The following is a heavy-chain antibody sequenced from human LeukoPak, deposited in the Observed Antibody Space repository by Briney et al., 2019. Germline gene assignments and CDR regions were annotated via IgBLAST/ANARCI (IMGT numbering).Heavy chain of an antibody. J-gene: IGHJ4*02. V-gene: IGHV1-3*01. D-gene: IGHD6-19*01. CDR3: ARVSDDSGWNFDY. CDR1: GYTFTSCT. Sequence: ASVKVSCKASGYTFTSCTIHWVRQAPGQRLEWMGWINAGTGNRKYSQKFQDRVTITRETSATTAYMELNRLTSEDTAVYYCARVSDDSGWNFDYWGQGTLVTVSS. CDR2: INAGTGNR.